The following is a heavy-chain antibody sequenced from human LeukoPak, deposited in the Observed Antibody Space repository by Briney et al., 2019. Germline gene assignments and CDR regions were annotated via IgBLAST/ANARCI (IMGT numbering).Heavy chain of an antibody. V-gene: IGHV4-59*08. CDR2: IYYSGNT. Sequence: PETLSLTCTVSGGSISSYYWSWIRQSPGKGLEWIGYIYYSGNTNYNPSLKSRITISIDTSKNQVSLKLSSVTAADTAVYYCARHWIGYNTYPFDYWGQGTLVTVSS. CDR1: GGSISSYY. J-gene: IGHJ4*02. D-gene: IGHD1-1*01. CDR3: ARHWIGYNTYPFDY.